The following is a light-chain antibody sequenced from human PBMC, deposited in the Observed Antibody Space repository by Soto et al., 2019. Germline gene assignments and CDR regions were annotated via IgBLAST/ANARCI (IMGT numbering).Light chain of an antibody. V-gene: IGKV3-15*01. CDR3: QQHYSWPWT. CDR2: DTS. Sequence: ETVLTQSPGTVSLSPGERATLSCRASQSLGSKFLAWYQQTPGQAPRLLIYDTSTRATGIPARFSGSGSGTEFTLTISSLQSEDFAVYYCQQHYSWPWTFGQGTKMEIK. J-gene: IGKJ1*01. CDR1: QSLGSKF.